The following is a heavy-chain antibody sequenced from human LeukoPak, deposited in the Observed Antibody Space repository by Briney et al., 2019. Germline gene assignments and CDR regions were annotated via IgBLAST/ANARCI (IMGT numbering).Heavy chain of an antibody. J-gene: IGHJ5*02. CDR3: VKXGSSTHNWFDP. CDR1: GFTFSDFG. D-gene: IGHD6-13*01. V-gene: IGHV3-30*02. Sequence: GGSLRLSCAASGFTFSDFGMHWVRQAPGKGLEWVAFIRNDGSNDYYPDSVKGRFTISRDNSRTTLYLQMHSLRIEDTAVYYCVKXGSSTHNWFDPWGQGILVTVSS. CDR2: IRNDGSND.